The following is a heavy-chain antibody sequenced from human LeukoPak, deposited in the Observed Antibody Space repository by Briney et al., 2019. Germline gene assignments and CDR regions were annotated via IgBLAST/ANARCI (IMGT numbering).Heavy chain of an antibody. CDR3: ARASDGSGIPADGY. CDR1: GGTFSSYA. Sequence: SVKVSCKASGGTFSSYAISWVRQAPGQGLEWMGRIIPILGIANYAQKFQGRVTITADKSTSTAYMELSSLRSEDTAVYYCARASDGSGIPADGYWGQGTLVTVSS. CDR2: IIPILGIA. D-gene: IGHD3-10*01. J-gene: IGHJ4*02. V-gene: IGHV1-69*04.